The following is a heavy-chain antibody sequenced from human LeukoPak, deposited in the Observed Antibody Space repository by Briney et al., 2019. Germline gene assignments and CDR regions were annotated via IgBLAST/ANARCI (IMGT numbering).Heavy chain of an antibody. CDR3: AKSPYCSGGSCYGTPIYFDY. CDR1: GFTFSSYA. Sequence: GGSLRLSCAASGFTFSSYAMSWVRQAPGKGLEWVSAISGSGGSTYYADSVKGRFTISRDNSKNTLYLQMNSLRAEDTAVYYCAKSPYCSGGSCYGTPIYFDYWGQGTLVTVSS. J-gene: IGHJ4*02. CDR2: ISGSGGST. V-gene: IGHV3-23*01. D-gene: IGHD2-15*01.